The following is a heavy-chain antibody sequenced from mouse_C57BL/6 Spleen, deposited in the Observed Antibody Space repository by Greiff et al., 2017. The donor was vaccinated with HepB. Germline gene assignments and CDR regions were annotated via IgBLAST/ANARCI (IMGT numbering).Heavy chain of an antibody. J-gene: IGHJ4*01. CDR1: GFTFTDYY. Sequence: EVMLVESGGGLVQPGGSLSLSCAASGFTFTDYYMSWVRQPPGKALEWLGFIRNKANGYTTEYSASVKGQFTISRANSQSILYLQMNDLRAEDSATYYCARYTPLYDAMDYWGQGTSVTVSS. CDR2: IRNKANGYTT. D-gene: IGHD6-1*01. V-gene: IGHV7-3*01. CDR3: ARYTPLYDAMDY.